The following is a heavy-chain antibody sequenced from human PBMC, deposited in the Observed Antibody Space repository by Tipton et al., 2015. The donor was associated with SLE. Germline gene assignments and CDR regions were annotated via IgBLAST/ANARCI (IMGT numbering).Heavy chain of an antibody. Sequence: TLSLTCTVSVCSICSSSYYFCCFLQPPGKGLELIGSIYHSASTYYTPSLNGRVTVPVHTSSNQFSLMLSSLTAADTAVDYFARTRSHDDFWIGYTYCYFDLWSRGTLVTVSS. D-gene: IGHD3-3*01. CDR3: ARTRSHDDFWIGYTYCYFDL. V-gene: IGHV4-39*07. J-gene: IGHJ2*01. CDR1: VCSICSSSYY. CDR2: IYHSAST.